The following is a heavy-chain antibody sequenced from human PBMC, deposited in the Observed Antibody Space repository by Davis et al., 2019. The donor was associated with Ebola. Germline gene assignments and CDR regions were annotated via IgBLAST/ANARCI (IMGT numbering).Heavy chain of an antibody. Sequence: SQTLSLTCAISGDSVSSHSAAWNWIRQSPSRGLEWLGRTYYRSKWYNDYAVSVKSRITINPDTSKNQFSLQLNSVTPEDTAVYYCAREAPVLRFLEWLSTTPYFDYWGQGTLVTVSS. J-gene: IGHJ4*02. CDR1: GDSVSSHSAA. CDR3: AREAPVLRFLEWLSTTPYFDY. V-gene: IGHV6-1*01. CDR2: TYYRSKWYN. D-gene: IGHD3-3*01.